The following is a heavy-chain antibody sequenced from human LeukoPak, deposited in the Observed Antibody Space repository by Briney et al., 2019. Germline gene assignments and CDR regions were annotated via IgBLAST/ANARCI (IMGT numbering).Heavy chain of an antibody. D-gene: IGHD2-15*01. CDR1: GGSISSSSSY. Sequence: SETLSLTCTVSGGSISSSSSYWSWIRQPPGKGLEWIGEINHSGSTNYNPSLKSRVTISVDTSKNQFSLKLSSVTAADTAVYYCASNDIRYCSGGSCYSPLYYYYYYMDVWGKGTTVTVSS. CDR2: INHSGST. CDR3: ASNDIRYCSGGSCYSPLYYYYYYMDV. J-gene: IGHJ6*03. V-gene: IGHV4-39*07.